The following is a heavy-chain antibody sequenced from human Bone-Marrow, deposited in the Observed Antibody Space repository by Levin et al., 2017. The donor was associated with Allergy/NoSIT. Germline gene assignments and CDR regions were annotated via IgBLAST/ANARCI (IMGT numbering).Heavy chain of an antibody. CDR1: GGSISSGDYY. V-gene: IGHV4-30-4*01. CDR3: ARDFDQWLGPV. Sequence: SETLSLTCTVSGGSISSGDYYWSWIRQPPGKGLEWIGYIYYSGSTYYNPSLKSRVTISVDTSKNQFSLKLSSVTAADTAVYYCARDFDQWLGPVWGQGTTVTVSS. J-gene: IGHJ6*02. D-gene: IGHD6-19*01. CDR2: IYYSGST.